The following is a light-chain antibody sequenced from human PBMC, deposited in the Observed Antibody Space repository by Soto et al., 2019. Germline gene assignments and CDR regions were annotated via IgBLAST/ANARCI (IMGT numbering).Light chain of an antibody. CDR2: EVN. Sequence: QSALTQPPSASGSPGQSVAISCTGTSSDVGGYNYVSWYQQHPGKAPKLMIYEVNRQPSGVPDRFYGSKSGNTAFLTVSGLQAQDEADYYCSSYAGSSNVFGTGTKVTLL. J-gene: IGLJ1*01. CDR3: SSYAGSSNV. V-gene: IGLV2-8*01. CDR1: SSDVGGYNY.